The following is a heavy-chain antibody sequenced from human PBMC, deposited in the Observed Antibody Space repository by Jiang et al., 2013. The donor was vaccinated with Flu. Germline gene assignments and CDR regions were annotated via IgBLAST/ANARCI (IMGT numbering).Heavy chain of an antibody. D-gene: IGHD2-2*01. CDR1: SYG. CDR3: ARDDIVVVPAAIRGKYYFDY. CDR2: ISAYNGNT. Sequence: SYGISWVRQAPGQGLEWMGWISAYNGNTNYAQKLQGRVTMTTDTSTSTAYMELRSLRSDDTAVYYCARDDIVVVPAAIRGKYYFDYWGQGTLVTVSS. J-gene: IGHJ4*02. V-gene: IGHV1-18*04.